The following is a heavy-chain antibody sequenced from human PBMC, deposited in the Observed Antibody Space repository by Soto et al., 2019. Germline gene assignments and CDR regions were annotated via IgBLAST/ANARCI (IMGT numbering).Heavy chain of an antibody. J-gene: IGHJ4*02. V-gene: IGHV3-11*01. CDR3: AREDDPPLSPTRHFDY. D-gene: IGHD1-1*01. Sequence: ESGGGLVKPGGSLKLSCAASGFSFSDYYMSWIRQAPGKGLEWVSYISGSGSMIYYADSLKGRFTISRDNANNSLYLQMNSLRAEDTAVYYCAREDDPPLSPTRHFDYWGQGTLVTVSS. CDR1: GFSFSDYY. CDR2: ISGSGSMI.